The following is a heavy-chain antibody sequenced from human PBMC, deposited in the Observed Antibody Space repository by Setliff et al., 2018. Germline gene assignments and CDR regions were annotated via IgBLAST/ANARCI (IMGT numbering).Heavy chain of an antibody. D-gene: IGHD3-16*01. V-gene: IGHV3-7*01. CDR1: GISFDTYG. CDR3: ARDGGGY. CDR2: IKQDGSEK. Sequence: GGSLRLSCATSGISFDTYGMIWVRQAPGKGLEWVANIKQDGSEKYYVDSVKGRFTISRDNAKNSLYLQMNSLRAEDTAVYYCARDGGGYWGQGTLVTVSS. J-gene: IGHJ4*02.